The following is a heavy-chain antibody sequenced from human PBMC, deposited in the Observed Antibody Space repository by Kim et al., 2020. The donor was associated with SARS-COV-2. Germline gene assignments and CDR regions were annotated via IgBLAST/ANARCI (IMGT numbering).Heavy chain of an antibody. CDR3: AKRPPVNYSDYVPPDY. Sequence: SVNGRFTISIDNSKNTQYLQMNSLRAEDTAVYNCAKRPPVNYSDYVPPDYWGQGTLVTVSS. V-gene: IGHV3-23*01. D-gene: IGHD4-17*01. J-gene: IGHJ4*02.